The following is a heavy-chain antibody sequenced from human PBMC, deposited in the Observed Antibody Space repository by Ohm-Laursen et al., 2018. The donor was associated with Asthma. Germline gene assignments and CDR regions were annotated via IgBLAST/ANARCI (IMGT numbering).Heavy chain of an antibody. J-gene: IGHJ4*02. CDR3: AYEFGGSGDY. CDR1: GLTFNSYW. Sequence: LSLTCAASGLTFNSYWMTWVRQAPGKGPEWVAHIKEDGSEESYLASVKGRFTISRDNAKNSLYLQMNSLRADDTAVYYCAYEFGGSGDYWGQGTLVTVSS. D-gene: IGHD3-10*01. CDR2: IKEDGSEE. V-gene: IGHV3-7*02.